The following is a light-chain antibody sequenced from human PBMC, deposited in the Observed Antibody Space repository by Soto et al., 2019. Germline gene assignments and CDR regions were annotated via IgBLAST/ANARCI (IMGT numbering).Light chain of an antibody. J-gene: IGKJ4*01. V-gene: IGKV3-20*01. Sequence: ETVLTQSPGTLSLSPGQRATLSCRASQSVSSSNLAWYQQKPGQAPGLLIYGASSRATGIPDRFSGSGSGTDFTLTISGLEPEDFAVYFCQQYVGSGPVTFGGGTKVEVK. CDR2: GAS. CDR3: QQYVGSGPVT. CDR1: QSVSSSN.